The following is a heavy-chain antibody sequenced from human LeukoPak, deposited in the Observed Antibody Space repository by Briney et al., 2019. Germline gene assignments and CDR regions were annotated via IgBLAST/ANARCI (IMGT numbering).Heavy chain of an antibody. D-gene: IGHD3-10*01. J-gene: IGHJ4*02. CDR3: ARGKGNRGVMSF. V-gene: IGHV1-8*02. Sequence: ASVKVSCKASGYTFTGYYMHWVRQATGQGLEWMGWMNPNSGNTGYAQKFQGRVTMTRNTSISTAYMELSSLRSEDTAVYYCARGKGNRGVMSFWGQGTLVTVSS. CDR1: GYTFTGYY. CDR2: MNPNSGNT.